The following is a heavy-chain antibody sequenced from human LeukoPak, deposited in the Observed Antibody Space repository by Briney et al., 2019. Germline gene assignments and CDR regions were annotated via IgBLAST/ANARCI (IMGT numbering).Heavy chain of an antibody. J-gene: IGHJ4*02. CDR2: ISCDGSNK. CDR3: AKGDSSGYYVYYFDY. Sequence: PGRSLRLSCAASGFTFSSYGMHWVRQAPGKGLEWVAVISCDGSNKYYADSVKGRFTISRDNSKNTPYLQMNSLRAEDTAVYYCAKGDSSGYYVYYFDYWGQGTLVTVSS. V-gene: IGHV3-30*18. D-gene: IGHD3-22*01. CDR1: GFTFSSYG.